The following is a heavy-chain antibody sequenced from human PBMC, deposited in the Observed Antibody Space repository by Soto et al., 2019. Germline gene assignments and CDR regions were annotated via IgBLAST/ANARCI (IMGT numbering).Heavy chain of an antibody. J-gene: IGHJ5*02. Sequence: EMQLVESGGGLVRPGGSLRLSCAASGFTFSGSWMAWVRQAPGKGLEWVANIKQDEGEKYYADSVKGRFTISRDNAKNSLYLQMSGLRDEDTATYYCANGGGYDYGTVLDPWGQGTLVTVSS. CDR1: GFTFSGSW. V-gene: IGHV3-7*01. CDR3: ANGGGYDYGTVLDP. CDR2: IKQDEGEK. D-gene: IGHD5-12*01.